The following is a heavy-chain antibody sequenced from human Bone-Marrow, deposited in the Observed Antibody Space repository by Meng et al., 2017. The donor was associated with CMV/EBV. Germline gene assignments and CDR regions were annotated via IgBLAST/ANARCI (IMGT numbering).Heavy chain of an antibody. CDR1: GFTVSSNY. Sequence: ASGFTVSSNYMSWVRQARGKGLEWVSVIYSGGSTYYADSVKGRFTISRDNSKNTLYLQMNSLRAEDTAVYYCARGVGARGYWYFDLWGRGTLVTVSS. CDR2: IYSGGST. V-gene: IGHV3-66*02. CDR3: ARGVGARGYWYFDL. D-gene: IGHD1-26*01. J-gene: IGHJ2*01.